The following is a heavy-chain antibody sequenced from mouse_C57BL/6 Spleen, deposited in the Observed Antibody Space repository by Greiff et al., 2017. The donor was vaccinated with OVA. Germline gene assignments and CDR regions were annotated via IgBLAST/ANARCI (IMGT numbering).Heavy chain of an antibody. J-gene: IGHJ1*03. D-gene: IGHD1-1*01. CDR3: TRVPYYYGSSYVWYFDV. CDR2: ISSGGDYI. Sequence: EVKLEESGEGLVKPGGSLKLSCAASGFTFSSYAMSWVRQTPEKRLEWVAYISSGGDYIYYADTVKGRFTISRDNARNTLYLQMSSLKSEDTAMYYCTRVPYYYGSSYVWYFDVWGTGTTVTVSS. V-gene: IGHV5-9-1*02. CDR1: GFTFSSYA.